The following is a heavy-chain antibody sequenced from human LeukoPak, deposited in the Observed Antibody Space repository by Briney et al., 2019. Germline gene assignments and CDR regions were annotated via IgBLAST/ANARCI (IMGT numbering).Heavy chain of an antibody. Sequence: SVKVSCKASGYTFTGYYIHWVRQAPGQRLEWIGWIVVGSGNTNYAQKFQERVTITRDMSTSTAYMELSSLRSEDTAVYYCAAEVYPDYYDSSGYPYWGQGTLVTVSS. V-gene: IGHV1-58*02. D-gene: IGHD3-22*01. J-gene: IGHJ4*02. CDR1: GYTFTGYY. CDR3: AAEVYPDYYDSSGYPY. CDR2: IVVGSGNT.